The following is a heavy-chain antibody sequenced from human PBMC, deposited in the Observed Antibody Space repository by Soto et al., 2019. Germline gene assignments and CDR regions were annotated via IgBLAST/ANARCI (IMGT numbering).Heavy chain of an antibody. CDR2: INHSGST. J-gene: IGHJ4*02. D-gene: IGHD5-18*01. Sequence: PSETLSLTCAVYGGSFSGYYWSWIRQPPGKGLEWIGEINHSGSTNYNPSLKSRVTISVDTSKNQFSLKLSSVTAADTAVYYCARGLHHTAINYWGQGTLVTVS. CDR1: GGSFSGYY. CDR3: ARGLHHTAINY. V-gene: IGHV4-34*01.